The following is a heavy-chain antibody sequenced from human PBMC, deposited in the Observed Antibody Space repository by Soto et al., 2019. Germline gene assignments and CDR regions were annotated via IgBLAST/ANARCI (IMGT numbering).Heavy chain of an antibody. V-gene: IGHV3-30-3*01. CDR1: GFTSSNYA. D-gene: IGHD1-26*01. CDR3: ARVQGAGLDY. J-gene: IGHJ4*02. CDR2: ISYDGSDK. Sequence: AGGSLRLSCAASGFTSSNYAIHWVRQAPGKGLEWVAVISYDGSDKYYAESVKGRFTISRDNSKNTLYVHMNSLRTEDTAVYYCARVQGAGLDYWGQGTLVTVSS.